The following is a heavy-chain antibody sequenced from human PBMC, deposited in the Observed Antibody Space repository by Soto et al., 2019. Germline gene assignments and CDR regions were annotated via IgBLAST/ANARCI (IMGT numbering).Heavy chain of an antibody. Sequence: GASVKLSCKVSGYTLTELSMHWVRQAPGKGLEWMGGFDPEDGETIYAQKFQGRVTMTEDTSTDTAYMELSSLRSEDTAVYYCGTGGAVASRDWFDPWGQGTLVTVSS. D-gene: IGHD6-19*01. J-gene: IGHJ5*02. CDR2: FDPEDGET. CDR1: GYTLTELS. CDR3: GTGGAVASRDWFDP. V-gene: IGHV1-24*01.